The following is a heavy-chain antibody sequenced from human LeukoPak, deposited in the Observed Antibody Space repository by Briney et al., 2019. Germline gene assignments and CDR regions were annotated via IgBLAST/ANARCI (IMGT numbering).Heavy chain of an antibody. V-gene: IGHV1-46*01. CDR2: INPSGGST. Sequence: ASVKVSCKASGYTFTSYYIHWVRQAPGQGLEWMGIINPSGGSTSYAQKFQGRVTMTRDMSTSTVYMELSSLRSEDTAVYYCAKPSSSWYSGAFDIWGQGTMVTVSS. D-gene: IGHD6-13*01. CDR1: GYTFTSYY. J-gene: IGHJ3*02. CDR3: AKPSSSWYSGAFDI.